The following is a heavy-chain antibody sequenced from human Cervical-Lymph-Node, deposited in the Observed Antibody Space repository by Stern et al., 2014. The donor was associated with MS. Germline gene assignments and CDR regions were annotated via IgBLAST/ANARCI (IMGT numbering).Heavy chain of an antibody. CDR2: IYYSGST. CDR1: GGSISSYY. Sequence: QVQLQESGPGLVKPSETLSLTCTVSGGSISSYYWSWIRQPPGKGLEWIGYIYYSGSTNYNPSLKSRVTISVDPPKTHFSLKLSSVTAADTAVYYCASCYYDSSGYVWYFDLWGRGTLVTVSS. V-gene: IGHV4-59*08. CDR3: ASCYYDSSGYVWYFDL. J-gene: IGHJ2*01. D-gene: IGHD3-22*01.